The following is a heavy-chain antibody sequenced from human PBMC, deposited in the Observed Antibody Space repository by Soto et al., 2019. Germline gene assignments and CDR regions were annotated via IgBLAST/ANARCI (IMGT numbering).Heavy chain of an antibody. CDR2: INHSGDT. Sequence: SETLSLTCAVHCGSFSGYFWTWLRQPPGKGLEGIGEINHSGDTNYNPSLKSRLTISLDTTKSQFSLHLTSLTAADTAVYYCARPRPFYNSGWSLRDRNHWFDSWGQGTLVTVSS. D-gene: IGHD6-19*01. J-gene: IGHJ5*01. V-gene: IGHV4-34*01. CDR1: CGSFSGYF. CDR3: ARPRPFYNSGWSLRDRNHWFDS.